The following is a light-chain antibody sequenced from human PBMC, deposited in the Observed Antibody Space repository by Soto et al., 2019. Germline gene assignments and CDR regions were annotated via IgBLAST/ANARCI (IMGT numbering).Light chain of an antibody. V-gene: IGLV1-44*01. CDR2: SNN. J-gene: IGLJ2*01. CDR1: SSNIGSNT. CDR3: AAWDDSLNGPVV. Sequence: QSVLTQAPSASGTPGQGVTISCSGSSSNIGSNTVNWYQQLPGTAHKLLIYSNNQRPSGVPDRFSGSKSGTSASLAISGLQSEDESDYYWAAWDDSLNGPVVLGGGTKRTVL.